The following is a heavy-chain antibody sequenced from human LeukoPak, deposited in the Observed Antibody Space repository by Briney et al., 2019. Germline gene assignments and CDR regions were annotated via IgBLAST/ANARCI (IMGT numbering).Heavy chain of an antibody. CDR2: ISYDGSNK. D-gene: IGHD1-26*01. CDR3: ARGYLPADY. V-gene: IGHV3-30*04. J-gene: IGHJ4*02. CDR1: GFTFSSYA. Sequence: GGSLRLSCAASGFTFSSYAMHWVRQAPGKGLEWVAVISYDGSNKYYADSVKGRFTISRDNSKNTLYLQMNSLRAEDTAVYYCARGYLPADYWGQGTLVTVSS.